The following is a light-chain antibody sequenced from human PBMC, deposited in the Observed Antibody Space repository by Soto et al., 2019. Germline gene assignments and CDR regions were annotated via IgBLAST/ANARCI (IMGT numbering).Light chain of an antibody. J-gene: IGLJ2*01. Sequence: ALTQPRSVSGSPGQSVTISCTGTNSDVGTYNYVSWYQQHPGKAPKLIIYDVTKRPSGVPDRFSGSKSGNTASLIISGLQAADEAEYYCCCCSYAGSSSFRVLFGGGTKLTVL. V-gene: IGLV2-11*01. CDR3: CSYAGSSSFRVL. CDR2: DVT. CDR1: NSDVGTYNY.